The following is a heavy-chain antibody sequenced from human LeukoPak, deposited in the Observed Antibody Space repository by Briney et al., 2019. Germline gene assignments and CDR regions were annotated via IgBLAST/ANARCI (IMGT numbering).Heavy chain of an antibody. CDR2: INPNSGGT. D-gene: IGHD2-21*02. V-gene: IGHV1-2*02. Sequence: ASVKVFCKASGYTFTGYYMHWVRQAPGQGLEWMGWINPNSGGTNYAQKFQGRVTMTRDTSISTAYMELSRLRSDDTAVYYCARDLAYCGGDCSTDYWGQGTLVTVSS. CDR3: ARDLAYCGGDCSTDY. CDR1: GYTFTGYY. J-gene: IGHJ4*02.